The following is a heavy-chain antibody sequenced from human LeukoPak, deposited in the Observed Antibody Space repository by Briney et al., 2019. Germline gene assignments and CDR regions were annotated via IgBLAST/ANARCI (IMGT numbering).Heavy chain of an antibody. CDR1: GFIVSSNY. CDR3: TRLAVAYFDS. V-gene: IGHV3-66*04. D-gene: IGHD6-19*01. CDR2: IYSSGST. J-gene: IGHJ4*02. Sequence: PGGSLRLSRAASGFIVSSNYMGWVRQAPGKGLEWVSVIYSSGSTYYPDSVKGRFTISRDESKNTLYLQMNSLRAEDTAVYYCTRLAVAYFDSWGQGTLVTVSS.